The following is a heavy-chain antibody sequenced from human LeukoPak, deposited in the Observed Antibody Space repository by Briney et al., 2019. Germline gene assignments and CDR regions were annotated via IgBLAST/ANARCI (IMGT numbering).Heavy chain of an antibody. CDR2: IYYSGST. D-gene: IGHD6-25*01. CDR3: AKLGGLGSGGAEYFQH. V-gene: IGHV4-59*08. Sequence: SETLSLTCTVSGGSISSYYWSWIRQPPGKGLEWIGYIYYSGSTKYNPSLRSRVTISVDTSKNQLSLKLNSVTAADTAVYYCAKLGGLGSGGAEYFQHWGQGTLVTVSS. J-gene: IGHJ1*01. CDR1: GGSISSYY.